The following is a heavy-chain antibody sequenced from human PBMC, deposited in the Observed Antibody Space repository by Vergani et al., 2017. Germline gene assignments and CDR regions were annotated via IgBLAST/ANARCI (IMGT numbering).Heavy chain of an antibody. J-gene: IGHJ2*01. V-gene: IGHV1-69*04. CDR1: GGTFSSYA. CDR2: IIPILGIA. Sequence: QVQLVQSGAEVKKPGSSVTVSCKASGGTFSSYAISWVRQAPGQGLEWMGRIIPILGIANYAQKFQGRVTITADKSTSTAYMELSSLRSEDTAVYYWANPAWGLGELRDWYFDLWGRGTLVTVSS. D-gene: IGHD3-16*01. CDR3: ANPAWGLGELRDWYFDL.